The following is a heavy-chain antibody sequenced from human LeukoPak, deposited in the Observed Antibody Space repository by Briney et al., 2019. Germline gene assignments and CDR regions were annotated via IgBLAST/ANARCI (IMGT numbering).Heavy chain of an antibody. V-gene: IGHV1-18*01. CDR3: ARDRGDFWSGYYTGRSYYYYGMDV. CDR2: ISAYNGNT. Sequence: ASVKVSCKASGYTFTSYGISWVRQAPGQGLEWTGWISAYNGNTNYAQKLQGRVTMTTDTSTSTAYMELRSLRSDDTAVYYCARDRGDFWSGYYTGRSYYYYGMDVWGQGTTVTVSS. J-gene: IGHJ6*02. D-gene: IGHD3-3*01. CDR1: GYTFTSYG.